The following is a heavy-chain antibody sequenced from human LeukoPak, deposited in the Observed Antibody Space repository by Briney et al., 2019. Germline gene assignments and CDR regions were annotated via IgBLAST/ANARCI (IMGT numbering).Heavy chain of an antibody. CDR3: ARLRGGGVATANDY. CDR1: GYMFSSHW. CDR2: IYPDDSDT. Sequence: PGESLKISCKTYGYMFSSHWIAWVRQRPGTGLEWMGIIYPDDSDTRYSPSFQGQVTMSVDKSTNTAYLHWGGLKASDTALYFCARLRGGGVATANDYWGQGTLVSVSS. D-gene: IGHD3-3*01. J-gene: IGHJ4*02. V-gene: IGHV5-51*01.